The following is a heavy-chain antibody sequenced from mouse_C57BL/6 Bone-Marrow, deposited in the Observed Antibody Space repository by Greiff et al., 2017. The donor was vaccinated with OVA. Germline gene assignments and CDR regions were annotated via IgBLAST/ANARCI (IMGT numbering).Heavy chain of an antibody. J-gene: IGHJ4*01. CDR1: GFTFSSYG. Sequence: VQLQQSGGDLVKPGGSLKLSCAASGFTFSSYGMSWVRQTPDKRLEWVATISSGGSYTYYPDSVKGRFTISRDNAKNTLYLQMSSLKSEDTAMYYCARRAYYSNYVSAMDYWGQGTSVTVSS. D-gene: IGHD2-5*01. CDR3: ARRAYYSNYVSAMDY. V-gene: IGHV5-6*01. CDR2: ISSGGSYT.